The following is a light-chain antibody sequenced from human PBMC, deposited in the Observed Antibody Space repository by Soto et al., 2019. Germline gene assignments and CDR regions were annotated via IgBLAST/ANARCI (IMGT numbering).Light chain of an antibody. V-gene: IGKV1-5*03. CDR2: EAS. J-gene: IGKJ4*01. CDR3: QQYNNYPLT. Sequence: DLQMPQSPSPLPASVGDRVTITCLVSQSISSWLAWYQQKPGKAPKLLIQEASSLESGVPSRFSGSGSGTEFTLTISSLQTDDFATYYCQQYNNYPLTFGGGTKVDIK. CDR1: QSISSW.